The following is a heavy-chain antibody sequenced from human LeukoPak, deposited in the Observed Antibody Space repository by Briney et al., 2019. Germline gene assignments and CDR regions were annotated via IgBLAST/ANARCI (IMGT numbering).Heavy chain of an antibody. D-gene: IGHD2-2*02. V-gene: IGHV1-69*13. CDR1: GGTFSSYA. J-gene: IGHJ5*02. Sequence: ASVKVSCKASGGTFSSYAISWVRQAPGQGLEWMGGIIPIFGTASCEQKFQGRVTITADEPTSTAYMELSSLKSEDTAVYYCARADCSSTSCYTYNGFDPWGQGTLVTVSS. CDR3: ARADCSSTSCYTYNGFDP. CDR2: IIPIFGTA.